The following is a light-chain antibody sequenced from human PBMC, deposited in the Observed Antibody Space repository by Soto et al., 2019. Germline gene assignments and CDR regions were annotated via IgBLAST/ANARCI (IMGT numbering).Light chain of an antibody. Sequence: DLVMTQSPLSLPVTPGEPASISRRSSESLLHSNGYNYLDWYLQKPGQSPQLLIFLGSNRASGVPDRFSGSGSGTDFTLKISRVEAEDVGVYYCMQALQTPWTFGQGTKVDIK. CDR3: MQALQTPWT. CDR1: ESLLHSNGYNY. CDR2: LGS. V-gene: IGKV2-28*01. J-gene: IGKJ1*01.